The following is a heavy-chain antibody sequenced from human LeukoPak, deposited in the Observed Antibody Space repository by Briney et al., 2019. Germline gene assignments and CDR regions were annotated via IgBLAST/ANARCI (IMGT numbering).Heavy chain of an antibody. Sequence: ASVKVSCKASGYTFTGHYMHWVRQAPGQGLEWMGWINPNSGGTNYAQKFQGRVTMTRDTSISTAYMELSRLRSDDTAVYYCARLAVAGTLLDYWGQGTLVTVSS. V-gene: IGHV1-2*02. CDR2: INPNSGGT. CDR1: GYTFTGHY. D-gene: IGHD6-19*01. J-gene: IGHJ4*02. CDR3: ARLAVAGTLLDY.